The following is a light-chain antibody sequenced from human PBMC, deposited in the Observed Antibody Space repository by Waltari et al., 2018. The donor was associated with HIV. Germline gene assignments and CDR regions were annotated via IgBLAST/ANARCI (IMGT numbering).Light chain of an antibody. J-gene: IGLJ3*02. V-gene: IGLV2-18*02. CDR3: GSYTSSSTWV. CDR2: EVS. Sequence: QSALTQPPSVSGSPGQSVTISCTGTSSDVGSYNRVPWYQQPPGTAPKLMIYEVSNRPSGVPDRFSGSKSGNTASLTISGLQAEDEADYYCGSYTSSSTWVFGGGTKLTVL. CDR1: SSDVGSYNR.